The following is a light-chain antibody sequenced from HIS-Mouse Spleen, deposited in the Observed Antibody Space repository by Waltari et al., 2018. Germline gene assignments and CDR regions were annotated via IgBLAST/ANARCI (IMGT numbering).Light chain of an antibody. CDR1: ALPKKY. CDR3: YSTDSSGNHRRV. J-gene: IGLJ3*02. V-gene: IGLV3-10*01. Sequence: SYELTQPPSVSVSPGQTARITCPGDALPKKYAYWYQQQSGQAPLLVPYEDSKRPSGIPERFSGSSSGTMATLTISGAQVEDEADYYCYSTDSSGNHRRVFGGGTKLTVL. CDR2: EDS.